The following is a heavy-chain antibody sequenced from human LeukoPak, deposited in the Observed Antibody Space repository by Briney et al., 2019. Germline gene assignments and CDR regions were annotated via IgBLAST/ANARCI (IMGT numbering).Heavy chain of an antibody. CDR2: ISGSGGST. Sequence: GGSLRLSCAASGFTFSSYAMSWVRQAPGKGLEWVSAISGSGGSTYYAASVKGRFTISRDNSKNTLFLQMNSLRAEDTAVYYCAKGGYYDFWSGYYGDKFDYWGQGTLVTVSS. CDR1: GFTFSSYA. D-gene: IGHD3-3*01. J-gene: IGHJ4*02. CDR3: AKGGYYDFWSGYYGDKFDY. V-gene: IGHV3-23*01.